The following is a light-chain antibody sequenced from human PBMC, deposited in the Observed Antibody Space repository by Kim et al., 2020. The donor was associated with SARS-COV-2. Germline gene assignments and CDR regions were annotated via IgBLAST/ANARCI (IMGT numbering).Light chain of an antibody. V-gene: IGKV3-11*01. CDR3: HQRRNWPRT. CDR1: QSVSSY. CDR2: DAS. Sequence: EIVLTQSPATLSLSPGERATLSCRASQSVSSYLAWYQQKPGQAPRLLIYDASNRATGIPARFSGSGSGTDFTLTISSLEPEDFAVYYCHQRRNWPRTCGQGTKVDIK. J-gene: IGKJ1*01.